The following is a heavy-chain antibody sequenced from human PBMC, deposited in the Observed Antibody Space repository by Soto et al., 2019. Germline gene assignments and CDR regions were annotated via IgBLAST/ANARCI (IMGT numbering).Heavy chain of an antibody. V-gene: IGHV3-73*01. CDR3: TSLMGPFDY. J-gene: IGHJ4*02. Sequence: GGSLRLSCAASGFTFSGSPMHWVRQASGKGLQWVGRIRSKAESYATAYAASVKGRFTISRDDSKNTAYLQMNSLKTEDTAVYYCTSLMGPFDYWGQGTLVTVSS. CDR1: GFTFSGSP. CDR2: IRSKAESYAT.